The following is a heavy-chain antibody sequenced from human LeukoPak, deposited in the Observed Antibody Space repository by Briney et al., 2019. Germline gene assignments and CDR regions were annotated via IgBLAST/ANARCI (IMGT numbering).Heavy chain of an antibody. D-gene: IGHD2-21*01. J-gene: IGHJ5*02. Sequence: PAGTLSLTCAVSGVSVSDYYWSWIRQSPEKGLEWIGEVSPGGYTTYNPSLRSRVIISEDTSENQLSLNITSVTAADTALYYCARIRCGRGQARCYNHWAQGSLVTVSP. CDR1: GVSVSDYY. V-gene: IGHV4-34*01. CDR2: VSPGGYT. CDR3: ARIRCGRGQARCYNH.